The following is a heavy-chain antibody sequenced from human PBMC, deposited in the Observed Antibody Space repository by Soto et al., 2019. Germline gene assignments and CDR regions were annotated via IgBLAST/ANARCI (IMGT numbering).Heavy chain of an antibody. V-gene: IGHV1-3*01. CDR1: GYTFTSYA. CDR2: INAGNGNT. Sequence: QVQLVQSGAEVKKPGASVKVSCKASGYTFTSYAMHWVRQAPGQRLEWMGWINAGNGNTKYSQKFQGRVTITRDTSASTAYMELSSLRSEDTAVYYCARDRVGARYRRNWYFDLWGRGTLVTVSS. D-gene: IGHD1-26*01. CDR3: ARDRVGARYRRNWYFDL. J-gene: IGHJ2*01.